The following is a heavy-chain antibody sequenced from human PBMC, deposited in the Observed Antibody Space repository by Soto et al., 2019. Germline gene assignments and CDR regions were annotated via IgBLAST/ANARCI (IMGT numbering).Heavy chain of an antibody. CDR1: GFTFSNAW. V-gene: IGHV3-15*01. Sequence: GGSLRLSCAASGFTFSNAWMSWVRQAPGKGLEWDGRIKSKTDGGTTDYAAPVKGRFTISRDDSKNTLYLQMNSLKTEDTAVYYCTTDHDFWSGYYDAFDIWGQGTMVTVSS. CDR2: IKSKTDGGTT. D-gene: IGHD3-3*01. J-gene: IGHJ3*02. CDR3: TTDHDFWSGYYDAFDI.